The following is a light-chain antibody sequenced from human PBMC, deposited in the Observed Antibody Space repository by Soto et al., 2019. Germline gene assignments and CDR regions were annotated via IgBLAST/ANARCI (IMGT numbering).Light chain of an antibody. V-gene: IGLV2-8*01. CDR3: SSYAGSRIICV. CDR2: DVS. J-gene: IGLJ1*01. Sequence: QSALTQPPSASGSPGQSVTISCAGTRSDVGGYNSVSWYQQYPGKAPKLMIYDVSKRPSGVPDRFSGSKSGNTASLTVSGLQAEDEADYYCSSYAGSRIICVFGTGTKLTVL. CDR1: RSDVGGYNS.